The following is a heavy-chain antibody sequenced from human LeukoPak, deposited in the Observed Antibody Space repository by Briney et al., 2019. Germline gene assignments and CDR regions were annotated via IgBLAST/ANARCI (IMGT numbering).Heavy chain of an antibody. Sequence: GGSLRLSCAASGFTFSSYSMNWVRQAPGKGLEWVAVISYDGSNKYYADSVKGRFTISRESSKSTMYLQMNSLRPEDTAVYYCAKGRQQLVIRPSYYYGMDVWGQGTTVTVSS. CDR2: ISYDGSNK. J-gene: IGHJ6*02. V-gene: IGHV3-30*18. CDR1: GFTFSSYS. CDR3: AKGRQQLVIRPSYYYGMDV. D-gene: IGHD6-13*01.